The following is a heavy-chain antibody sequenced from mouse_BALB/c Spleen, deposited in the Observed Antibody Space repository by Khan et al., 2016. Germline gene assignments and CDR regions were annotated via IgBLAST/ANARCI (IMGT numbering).Heavy chain of an antibody. CDR2: ISTGGDI. J-gene: IGHJ4*01. CDR1: GFTFSSYV. V-gene: IGHV5-6-5*01. D-gene: IGHD2-13*01. Sequence: EVELVESGGGLVKPGGSLKLSCAASGFTFSSYVMSWVRQTPEKRLEWVASISTGGDIYYPDSVKGRFTISRDTARRSLYLQMASLRSGDSAIYYSAMGDYDRRYYYSIDYWGQGTSVTVSS. CDR3: AMGDYDRRYYYSIDY.